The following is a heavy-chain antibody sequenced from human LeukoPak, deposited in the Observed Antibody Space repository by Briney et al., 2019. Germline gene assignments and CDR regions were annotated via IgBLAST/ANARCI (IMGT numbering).Heavy chain of an antibody. V-gene: IGHV4-59*01. CDR2: IYYSGST. J-gene: IGHJ2*01. Sequence: PSETLSLTCTVSGGSISSYYWSWIRQPPGKGLEWIGYIYYSGSTNYNPSLKSRVTISVDTSKNQFSLKLSSVTAADTAVYYCARERGYLWYFDLWGRGTLVTVSS. D-gene: IGHD5-18*01. CDR1: GGSISSYY. CDR3: ARERGYLWYFDL.